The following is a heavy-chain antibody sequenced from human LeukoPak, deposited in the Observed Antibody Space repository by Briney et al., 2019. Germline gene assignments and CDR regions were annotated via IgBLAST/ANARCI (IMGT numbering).Heavy chain of an antibody. V-gene: IGHV3-66*01. CDR1: GFTVSSNY. CDR3: ALKGSGSDAFDI. Sequence: GGSLRLSCAASGFTVSSNYMSWVRQAPGKGLEWVSVIYSGGSTYYADSVRGRFTISRDNSKNTLYLQMNSLRAEDTAVYYCALKGSGSDAFDIWGQGTMVTVSS. CDR2: IYSGGST. D-gene: IGHD3-22*01. J-gene: IGHJ3*02.